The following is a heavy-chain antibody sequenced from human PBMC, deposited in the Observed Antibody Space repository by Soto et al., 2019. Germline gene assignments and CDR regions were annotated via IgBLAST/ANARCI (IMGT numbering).Heavy chain of an antibody. CDR2: IIPIFGTA. CDR1: GGTFSSYA. Sequence: VKVSCKASGGTFSSYAISWVRQAPGRGLEWMGGIIPIFGTANYAQKFQGRVTITADESTSTAYMELSSLRSEDPAVYYCATPGIAAAPPYYFDYWGQGTLVTVSS. CDR3: ATPGIAAAPPYYFDY. J-gene: IGHJ4*02. D-gene: IGHD6-13*01. V-gene: IGHV1-69*01.